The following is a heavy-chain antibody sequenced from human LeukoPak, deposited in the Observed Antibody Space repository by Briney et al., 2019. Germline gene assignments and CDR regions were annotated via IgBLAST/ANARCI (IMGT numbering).Heavy chain of an antibody. Sequence: GGSLRLSCAASGFTFDDYAMHWVRQAPGKGLEWVSGISWNSGSIGYADSVKGRFTISRDNAKNSLYLQMNSLRAEDTALYHCAREGGGSSYWGQGTLVTVSS. V-gene: IGHV3-9*01. CDR3: AREGGGSSY. CDR2: ISWNSGSI. CDR1: GFTFDDYA. J-gene: IGHJ4*02. D-gene: IGHD1-26*01.